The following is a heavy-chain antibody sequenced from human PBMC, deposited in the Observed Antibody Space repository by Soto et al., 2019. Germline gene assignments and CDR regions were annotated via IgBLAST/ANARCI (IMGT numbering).Heavy chain of an antibody. CDR2: INSGSTSV. J-gene: IGHJ6*04. V-gene: IGHV3-21*04. CDR1: GFDFNRYS. Sequence: PGGSLRLSCVASGFDFNRYSMNWVRQAPGEGLEWISYINSGSTSVFYADSVRGRCTISRDNAKNTLYLEMNSLRAEDTAVYYCAKDNDLGGSDVWGKGTTVTVSS. CDR3: AKDNDLGGSDV. D-gene: IGHD5-12*01.